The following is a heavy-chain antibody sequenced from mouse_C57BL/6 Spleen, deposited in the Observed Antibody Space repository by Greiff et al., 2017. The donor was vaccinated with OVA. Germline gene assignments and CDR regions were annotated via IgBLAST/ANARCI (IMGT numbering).Heavy chain of an antibody. D-gene: IGHD1-1*01. CDR3: AREITTVFFDY. J-gene: IGHJ2*01. Sequence: VQRVESGPELVKPGASVKISCKASGYAFSSSWMNWVKQRPGKGLEWIGRIYPGDGDTNYNGKFKGKATLTADKSSSTAYMQLSSLTSEDSAVYFCAREITTVFFDYWGQGTTLTVSS. CDR2: IYPGDGDT. CDR1: GYAFSSSW. V-gene: IGHV1-82*01.